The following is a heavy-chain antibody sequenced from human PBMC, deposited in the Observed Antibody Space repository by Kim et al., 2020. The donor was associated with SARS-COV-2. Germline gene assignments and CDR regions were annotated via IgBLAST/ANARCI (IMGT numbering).Heavy chain of an antibody. Sequence: GESLKISCKGSEYTFSKYWISWVRQMPGKGLEWMGRIDSSDSYTRYSPSFQGHVTISVDKSIKTAYLQWSSLKASDTAMYYCASSYGGDSSYYYGMDVWG. J-gene: IGHJ6*01. CDR2: IDSSDSYT. CDR1: EYTFSKYW. D-gene: IGHD2-21*02. CDR3: ASSYGGDSSYYYGMDV. V-gene: IGHV5-10-1*01.